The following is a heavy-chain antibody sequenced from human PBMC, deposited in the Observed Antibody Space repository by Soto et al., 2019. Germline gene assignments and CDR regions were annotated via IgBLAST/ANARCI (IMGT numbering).Heavy chain of an antibody. Sequence: QGQLVESGGGAVQPGRSLRLSCAGSGFTFSNYGLHWVRQAPGKGLEWVAVITYDGRNKYCADFVKGRFTISRDTSENTMYLVMKMLRPEDTAVYYCAPDIARTVAASWGQGTLVTVSS. CDR3: APDIARTVAAS. V-gene: IGHV3-30*03. J-gene: IGHJ5*02. CDR1: GFTFSNYG. D-gene: IGHD6-19*01. CDR2: ITYDGRNK.